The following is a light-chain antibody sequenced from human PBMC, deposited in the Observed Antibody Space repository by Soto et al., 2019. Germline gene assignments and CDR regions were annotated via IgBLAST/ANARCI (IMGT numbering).Light chain of an antibody. CDR2: EVT. V-gene: IGLV2-14*01. CDR3: SAFTSSSTWV. J-gene: IGLJ3*02. CDR1: ISDVGRYNY. Sequence: QSALTQPASVSGSPGQSITISCTGTISDVGRYNYVSWYQQHPGKAPKLMIFEVTNRPSGVSDRFSGSKSANAASLTISGLQSEDEADYYCSAFTSSSTWVFGGGTQLTVL.